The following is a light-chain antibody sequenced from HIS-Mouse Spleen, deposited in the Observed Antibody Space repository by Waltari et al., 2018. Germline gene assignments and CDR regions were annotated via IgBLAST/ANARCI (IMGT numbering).Light chain of an antibody. V-gene: IGLV1-47*01. J-gene: IGLJ2*01. CDR1: SSNTGSTY. Sequence: QSVLTQPPSASGTPGQRVTISCSGSSSNTGSTYVYWYQQLPGTAPKLLIYRNNQRPSVVPDRFSGSKSGTSASLAISGLRSEDEADYYCAAWDDSLSVYVVFGGGTKLTVL. CDR2: RNN. CDR3: AAWDDSLSVYVV.